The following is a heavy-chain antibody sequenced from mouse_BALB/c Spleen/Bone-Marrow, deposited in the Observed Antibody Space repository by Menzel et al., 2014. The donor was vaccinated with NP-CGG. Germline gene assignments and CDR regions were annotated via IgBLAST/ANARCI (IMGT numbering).Heavy chain of an antibody. CDR3: TRSGTSWLRRSWYFDV. J-gene: IGHJ1*01. Sequence: VHLVESGAEPVKPGASVKLSCKASGYTFTSYYMYWVKQRPGQGLEWSGEINPSNGGTNFNEKFKSKATLTVDKSSSTAYMQLSSLTSEDSAVYYCTRSGTSWLRRSWYFDVWGAGTTVTVSS. V-gene: IGHV1S81*02. D-gene: IGHD2-2*01. CDR1: GYTFTSYY. CDR2: INPSNGGT.